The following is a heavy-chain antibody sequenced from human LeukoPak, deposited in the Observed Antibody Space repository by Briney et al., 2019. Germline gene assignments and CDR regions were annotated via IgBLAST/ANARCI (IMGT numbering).Heavy chain of an antibody. J-gene: IGHJ4*02. Sequence: GGSLRLSCVASVFTLSSYDVSWVRQAPGKGLEWVSAISGSGSSTYYGDSVKGRFSISKDNYKNTLYLQMHSVRAEDTAVYYCSQDQRFDAGGQGTLVTVSS. D-gene: IGHD3-16*01. CDR2: ISGSGSST. CDR1: VFTLSSYD. V-gene: IGHV3-23*01. CDR3: SQDQRFDA.